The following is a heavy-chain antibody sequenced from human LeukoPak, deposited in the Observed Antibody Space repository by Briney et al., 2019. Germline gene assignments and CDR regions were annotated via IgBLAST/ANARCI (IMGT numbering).Heavy chain of an antibody. J-gene: IGHJ4*02. CDR2: ISSSSYT. V-gene: IGHV3-11*03. D-gene: IGHD3-10*01. CDR3: ARNVLLWFGELSHFDY. Sequence: PGGSLRLSCAASGFTFSDYYMSWIRQAPGKGLEWVSYISSSSYTNYADSVKGRFTISRDNAKNSLYLQMNSLRAEDTAVYYCARNVLLWFGELSHFDYWGQGTLVTVSS. CDR1: GFTFSDYY.